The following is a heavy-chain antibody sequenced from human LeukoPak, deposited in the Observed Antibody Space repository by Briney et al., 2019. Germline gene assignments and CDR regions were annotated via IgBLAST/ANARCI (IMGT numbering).Heavy chain of an antibody. CDR1: GGAISSYY. D-gene: IGHD5-24*01. Sequence: PSETLSLTCTVSGGAISSYYWSWTRQPPGKGLEWIGYIYYGGNTNYNPSLKSRLTISVDTSKNQFSLKLSSVTAADTAVYYCARESRRDGYKFDYWGQGTLVTVSS. J-gene: IGHJ4*02. CDR2: IYYGGNT. V-gene: IGHV4-59*01. CDR3: ARESRRDGYKFDY.